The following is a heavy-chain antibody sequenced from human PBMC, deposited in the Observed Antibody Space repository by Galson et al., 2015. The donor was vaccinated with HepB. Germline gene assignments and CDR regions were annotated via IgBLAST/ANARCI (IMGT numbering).Heavy chain of an antibody. CDR3: ARDKRVAVGRLAFDI. D-gene: IGHD6-19*01. CDR1: GYTFTSYY. V-gene: IGHV1-46*04. J-gene: IGHJ3*02. Sequence: SVKVSCKASGYTFTSYYMHWVRQAPGQGLEWMGIINPSGGSTSYAQKLQGRVTMTRDTSTSTVYMELSSLRSEDTAVYYCARDKRVAVGRLAFDIWGQGTMVTVSS. CDR2: INPSGGST.